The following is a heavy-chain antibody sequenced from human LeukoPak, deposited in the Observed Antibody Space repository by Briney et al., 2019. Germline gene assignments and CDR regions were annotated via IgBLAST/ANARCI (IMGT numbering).Heavy chain of an antibody. J-gene: IGHJ4*02. Sequence: GGSLRLSCAASGFTFSSYSMNWVRQAPGKGLEWVSSISSSSSYIYYADSVKGRFTISRDNAKNSLYLQMNSLRAEDTAVYYCARDFLSWYDSSGHPYYFDYWGQGTLVTVSS. CDR3: ARDFLSWYDSSGHPYYFDY. V-gene: IGHV3-21*01. D-gene: IGHD3-22*01. CDR2: ISSSSSYI. CDR1: GFTFSSYS.